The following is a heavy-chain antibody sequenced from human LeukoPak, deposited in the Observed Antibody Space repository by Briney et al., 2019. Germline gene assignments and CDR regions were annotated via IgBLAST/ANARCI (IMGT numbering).Heavy chain of an antibody. V-gene: IGHV3-66*01. J-gene: IGHJ6*02. CDR2: IYSGGST. Sequence: GGSLRLSCVVSGFTVSSNYMSWVRQAPGKGLEWVSVIYSGGSTYYADSVKGRFTFSRDNSKNTLYLQMNSLRAEDTAVYYCAGGTITLVRGVTQGYSSYTMDVWGQGTTVTVSS. CDR3: AGGTITLVRGVTQGYSSYTMDV. D-gene: IGHD3-10*01. CDR1: GFTVSSNY.